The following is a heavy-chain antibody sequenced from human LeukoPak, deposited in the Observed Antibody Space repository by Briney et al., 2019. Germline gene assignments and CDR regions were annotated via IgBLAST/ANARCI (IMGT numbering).Heavy chain of an antibody. CDR1: GGSISSGSYY. CDR3: ARQYRYYYDSSGYYADR. Sequence: PSETLSLTCTVSGGSISSGSYYWGWIRQPPGKRLEWIGSIYYSGSTYYNPSLKSRVTISVDTSKNQFSLKLSSVTAADTAVYYCARQYRYYYDSSGYYADRWGQGTLVTVSS. CDR2: IYYSGST. D-gene: IGHD3-22*01. V-gene: IGHV4-39*01. J-gene: IGHJ4*02.